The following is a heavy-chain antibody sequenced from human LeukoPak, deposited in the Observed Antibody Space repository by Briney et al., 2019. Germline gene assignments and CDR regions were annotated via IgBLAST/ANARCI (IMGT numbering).Heavy chain of an antibody. J-gene: IGHJ4*02. CDR2: ISGSGGST. CDR1: GFTFSSYA. CDR3: ATDGGPFDN. Sequence: GGSLRLSCAASGFTFSSYAMSWVRQAPGKGLEWVSAISGSGGSTYYADSVKGRFTISRDNAKNSVSLQMNSLRVEDTALYYCATDGGPFDNWGQGTLVAVSS. V-gene: IGHV3-23*01.